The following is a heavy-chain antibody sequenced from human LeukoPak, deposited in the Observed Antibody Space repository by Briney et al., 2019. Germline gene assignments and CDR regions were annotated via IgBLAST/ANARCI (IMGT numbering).Heavy chain of an antibody. D-gene: IGHD2-2*01. CDR1: GGTFSSYA. V-gene: IGHV1-69*06. J-gene: IGHJ4*02. CDR3: ARGASTSLKISYFDY. CDR2: IIPIFDTA. Sequence: SVKVSCKASGGTFSSYAISWVRQAPGQGLEWMGGIIPIFDTANYAQKFQGRVTITADKSTSTAYMELSSLRSEDTAVYYCARGASTSLKISYFDYWGQGTLVTVSS.